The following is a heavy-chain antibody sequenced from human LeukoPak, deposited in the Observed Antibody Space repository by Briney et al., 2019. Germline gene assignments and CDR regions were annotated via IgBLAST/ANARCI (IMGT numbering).Heavy chain of an antibody. CDR2: ISSSSSYI. J-gene: IGHJ4*02. CDR1: GFTFSSYS. V-gene: IGHV3-21*01. CDR3: ARVPPEYCSSTSCYVPPDY. D-gene: IGHD2-2*01. Sequence: PGGSLRLSCAASGFTFSSYSMNWVRQAPGKGLEWVSSISSSSSYIYYADSVKGRFTISRDNAKNSLYLQMNSLRAEDTAVYYCARVPPEYCSSTSCYVPPDYWGQGTLVTVSS.